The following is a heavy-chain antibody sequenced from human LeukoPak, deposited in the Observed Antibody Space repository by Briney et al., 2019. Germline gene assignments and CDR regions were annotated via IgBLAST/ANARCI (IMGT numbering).Heavy chain of an antibody. CDR2: ISDSGST. J-gene: IGHJ4*02. CDR3: ARVPNHYDSSGYPSTLFDY. V-gene: IGHV4-31*03. CDR1: GGSIGTSQYY. D-gene: IGHD3-22*01. Sequence: SETLSLTCTVSGGSIGTSQYYWNWIRHHPGKGLEWIGFISDSGSTLYNPSLKSRVTISVDTSKNQFSLKLSSVTAADTAVYYCARVPNHYDSSGYPSTLFDYWGQGTLVTVSS.